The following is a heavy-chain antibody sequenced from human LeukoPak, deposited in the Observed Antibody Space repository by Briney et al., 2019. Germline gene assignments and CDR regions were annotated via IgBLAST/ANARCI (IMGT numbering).Heavy chain of an antibody. Sequence: PGMSLRLSCAASGFTFDDYAMHWVRQAPGKGLEWVSGISWNSGSIGYADSVKGRFTISRDNAKNSLYLQMNSLRAEDMAFYYCAKDMSGYSSSSLDYWGQGTLVTVSS. CDR3: AKDMSGYSSSSLDY. J-gene: IGHJ4*02. CDR1: GFTFDDYA. CDR2: ISWNSGSI. D-gene: IGHD6-6*01. V-gene: IGHV3-9*03.